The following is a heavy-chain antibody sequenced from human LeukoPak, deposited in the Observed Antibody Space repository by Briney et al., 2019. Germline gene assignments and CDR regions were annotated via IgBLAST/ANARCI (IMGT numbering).Heavy chain of an antibody. J-gene: IGHJ6*04. V-gene: IGHV4-59*01. CDR3: ARDRSSYGMDV. CDR1: GGSISSYY. CDR2: IYYSGST. Sequence: SETLSLTCTVSGGSISSYYWSWIRQPPGKGLEWIGYIYYSGSTNYNPSLKSRVTISVDTFKNQFSLKLSSVTAADTAVYYCARDRSSYGMDVWGKGTTVTVSS. D-gene: IGHD6-6*01.